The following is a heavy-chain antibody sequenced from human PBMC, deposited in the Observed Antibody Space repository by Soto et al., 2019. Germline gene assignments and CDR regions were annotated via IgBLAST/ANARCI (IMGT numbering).Heavy chain of an antibody. J-gene: IGHJ4*02. V-gene: IGHV3-23*01. Sequence: GGSLRLSCAASGFTFISYAMNWVRQAPGKGLEWVSAISGSGGSTYYVDSVKGRFTISRDNSRNTLYLQMNSLRAEDTAVYYCAKDPEVVVTAPDYWGQGTLVTVSS. CDR1: GFTFISYA. CDR2: ISGSGGST. D-gene: IGHD2-21*02. CDR3: AKDPEVVVTAPDY.